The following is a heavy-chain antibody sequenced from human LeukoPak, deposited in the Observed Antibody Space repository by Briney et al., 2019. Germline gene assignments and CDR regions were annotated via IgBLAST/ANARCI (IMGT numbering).Heavy chain of an antibody. CDR1: GDSVSRDSIA. Sequence: SQTLSLTCAISGDSVSRDSIAWNWIRQTPSRGLEWLGRTYYKSAWYNDYAVHMKSRITISPDTSKNQFSLQLNSVTPDDTAVYYCARGTGWPHFDYWGQGILVTVSS. CDR2: TYYKSAWYN. CDR3: ARGTGWPHFDY. J-gene: IGHJ4*02. V-gene: IGHV6-1*01. D-gene: IGHD6-19*01.